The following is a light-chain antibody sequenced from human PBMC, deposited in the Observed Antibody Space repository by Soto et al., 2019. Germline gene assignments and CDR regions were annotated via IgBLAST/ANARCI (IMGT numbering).Light chain of an antibody. CDR2: DVS. V-gene: IGLV2-11*01. J-gene: IGLJ1*01. CDR3: CSYSGSPRYV. CDR1: SSDVGTYNY. Sequence: QSVLTQPRSVSGSLGQSVTISCTGTSSDVGTYNYVSWYQQHPGKAPKVMIYDVSERPSGVPDRFSGSKSGNTASLTISGHQAEDEADYYCCSYSGSPRYVLGTGTKLTVL.